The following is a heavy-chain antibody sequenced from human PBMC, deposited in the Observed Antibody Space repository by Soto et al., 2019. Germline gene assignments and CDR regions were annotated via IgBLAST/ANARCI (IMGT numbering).Heavy chain of an antibody. CDR2: IYYSGST. D-gene: IGHD3-16*02. Sequence: QVQLQESGPGLVKPSQTLSLTCTVSGGSISSGGYYWSWIRQHPGKGLEWIGYIYYSGSTYYNPSLKSRVTLSVDTSKNQFSLKLSSVPAADTAVYYCARSPIMITFGGVIVIPSYFDYWGQGTLVTVSS. CDR3: ARSPIMITFGGVIVIPSYFDY. CDR1: GGSISSGGYY. J-gene: IGHJ4*02. V-gene: IGHV4-31*03.